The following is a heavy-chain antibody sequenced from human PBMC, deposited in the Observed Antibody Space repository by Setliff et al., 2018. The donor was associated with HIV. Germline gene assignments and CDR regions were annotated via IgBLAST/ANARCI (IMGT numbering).Heavy chain of an antibody. V-gene: IGHV1-18*01. Sequence: ASVKVSCKASGYAFNNYGISWVRQAPGQGLEWMGWINTHSGYTNYAQNVQGRVTVTMDTSTSTAYMELRSLKSDDTAVYYCARGKTWLRFLDYWGQGILVTVSS. D-gene: IGHD5-12*01. CDR1: GYAFNNYG. J-gene: IGHJ4*02. CDR3: ARGKTWLRFLDY. CDR2: INTHSGYT.